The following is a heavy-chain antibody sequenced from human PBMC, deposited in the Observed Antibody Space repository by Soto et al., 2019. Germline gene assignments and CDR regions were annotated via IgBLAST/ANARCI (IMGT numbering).Heavy chain of an antibody. CDR2: IYASGSA. V-gene: IGHV4-4*07. Sequence: TSETLSLTCTVSGDSTTKSYWNWIRQPAGQGLEWMGRIYASGSATYNPSLKGRLTMLLDTSKSQFSLDLSSVTAADTAVYYCARDVTAVAFDHWGQGILVTVSS. CDR1: GDSTTKSY. CDR3: ARDVTAVAFDH. J-gene: IGHJ4*02. D-gene: IGHD5-18*01.